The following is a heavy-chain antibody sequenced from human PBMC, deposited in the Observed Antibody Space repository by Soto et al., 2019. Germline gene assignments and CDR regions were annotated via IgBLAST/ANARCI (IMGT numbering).Heavy chain of an antibody. D-gene: IGHD2-2*01. CDR1: LYTFTSYD. V-gene: IGHV1-8*01. J-gene: IGHJ4*02. CDR3: ARRLYCSGTSCYAGSRTAFDY. Sequence: ASVPVSCTASLYTFTSYDINWVRQPTGQGLEWMGWMNPNSGNTGYAQKFQGRVTMTRNTSIGTAYMELSSLRFADTAVYYCARRLYCSGTSCYAGSRTAFDYWGQGSLVTVSS. CDR2: MNPNSGNT.